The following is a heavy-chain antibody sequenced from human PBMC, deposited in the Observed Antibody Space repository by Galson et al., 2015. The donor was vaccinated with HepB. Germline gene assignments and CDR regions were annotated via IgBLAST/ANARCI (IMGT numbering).Heavy chain of an antibody. D-gene: IGHD5-12*01. V-gene: IGHV1-18*01. J-gene: IGHJ4*02. CDR2: ISAYNGNT. CDR1: GYTFTSYG. CDR3: ARAFLPGYSGYDYGSGFDY. Sequence: SVKVSCKASGYTFTSYGISWVRQAPGQGLEWMGWISAYNGNTNYAQKLQGRVTMTTDTSTSTAYMELRSLRSDDTAVYYCARAFLPGYSGYDYGSGFDYWGQGTLVTVSS.